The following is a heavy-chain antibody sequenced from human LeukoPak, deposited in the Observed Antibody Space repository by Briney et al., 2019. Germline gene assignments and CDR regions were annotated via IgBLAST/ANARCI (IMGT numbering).Heavy chain of an antibody. CDR2: INPDGTGT. CDR1: GFMFSDFW. J-gene: IGHJ4*02. Sequence: PGGSLRLSCAASGFMFSDFWMFWVRQAPGKGLVWVSQINPDGTGTTYGDSAKGRFTVSRDNVKNTMFLQMNGLTVEDTAVYFSARGTAETAVIDYWGQGTLVSVSA. V-gene: IGHV3-74*01. CDR3: ARGTAETAVIDY. D-gene: IGHD2-2*01.